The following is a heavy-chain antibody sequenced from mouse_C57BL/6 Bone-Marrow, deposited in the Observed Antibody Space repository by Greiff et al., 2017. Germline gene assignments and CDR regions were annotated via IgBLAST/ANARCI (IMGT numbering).Heavy chain of an antibody. CDR2: IHPNSGST. J-gene: IGHJ2*01. Sequence: QVQLQQPGAELVKPGASVKLSCKASGYTFTSYWMHWVKQRPGQGLEWIGMIHPNSGSTNYNEKFKSKATLTVDKSSSTAYMQLSSLTSEDSAVYYCARRLTYYGSSYCDYWGQGTTLTVSS. D-gene: IGHD1-1*01. V-gene: IGHV1-64*01. CDR1: GYTFTSYW. CDR3: ARRLTYYGSSYCDY.